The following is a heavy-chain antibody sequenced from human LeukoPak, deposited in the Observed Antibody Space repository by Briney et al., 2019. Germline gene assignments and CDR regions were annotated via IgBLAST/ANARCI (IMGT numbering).Heavy chain of an antibody. CDR1: GFTFSSYG. V-gene: IGHV3-30*18. CDR2: ISYDGSNK. D-gene: IGHD3-16*01. J-gene: IGHJ6*02. CDR3: AKDGYYDYVWGSFGSYYYYGMDV. Sequence: GGSLRLCCAASGFTFSSYGMHWVRQAPGKGLEWVAVISYDGSNKYYADSVKGRFTISRDNSKNTLYLQMNSLRAEDTAVYYCAKDGYYDYVWGSFGSYYYYGMDVWGQGTTVTVSS.